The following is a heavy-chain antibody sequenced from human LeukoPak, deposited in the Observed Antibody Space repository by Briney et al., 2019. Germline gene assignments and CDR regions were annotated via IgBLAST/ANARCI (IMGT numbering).Heavy chain of an antibody. CDR3: AKHPSSGWYGQYFQH. CDR1: GFTFSSYG. CDR2: IRYDGSNK. D-gene: IGHD6-19*01. J-gene: IGHJ1*01. Sequence: PGGSLRLSCAASGFTFSSYGMHWVRQAPGKGLEWVAFIRYDGSNKYYADSVKGRFTISRDNSKNTLSLQMNSLRAEDTAVYYCAKHPSSGWYGQYFQHWGQGTLVTVSS. V-gene: IGHV3-30*02.